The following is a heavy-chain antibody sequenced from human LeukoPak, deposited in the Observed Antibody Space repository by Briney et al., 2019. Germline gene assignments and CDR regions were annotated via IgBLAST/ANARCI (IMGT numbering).Heavy chain of an antibody. J-gene: IGHJ6*02. CDR2: ISYDGNTK. CDR1: RFIFTSYA. D-gene: IGHD2-15*01. CDR3: ARVVASNGMDV. Sequence: PGGSLRLSCEASRFIFTSYAMHWVRQDPGRGLEWVAVISYDGNTKYYSDSVKGRFTISGDNSKNTLHLQMNSLRADDTAVYYCARVVASNGMDVWGQGTTVTVSS. V-gene: IGHV3-30-3*01.